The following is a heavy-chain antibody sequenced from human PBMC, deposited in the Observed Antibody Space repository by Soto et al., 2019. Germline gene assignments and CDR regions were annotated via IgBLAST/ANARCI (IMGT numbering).Heavy chain of an antibody. J-gene: IGHJ4*02. V-gene: IGHV3-48*02. Sequence: GGSLRLSCAASGFTFSSYSMNWFRQAPGKGLEWVSYISRSSRSIYYADSVQGRFTISRDNAKNSLYLQMNSLRDEDTAVYFCARETQWLELFDYWGQGTQVTVSS. D-gene: IGHD6-19*01. CDR3: ARETQWLELFDY. CDR1: GFTFSSYS. CDR2: ISRSSRSI.